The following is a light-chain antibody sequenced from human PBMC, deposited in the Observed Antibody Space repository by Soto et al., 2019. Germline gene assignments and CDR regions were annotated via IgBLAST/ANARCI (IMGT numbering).Light chain of an antibody. CDR1: QSVRSN. V-gene: IGKV3-15*01. CDR3: QQYNDWPRT. CDR2: GAS. J-gene: IGKJ1*01. Sequence: MVLTHSPATLSVSAWERSTLWGRASQSVRSNLAWYQQKPGQAPRLLIYGASTRATGISARISGRGSGTEFTLTISSLQSEDFAVYYCQQYNDWPRTFGQGTKVDNK.